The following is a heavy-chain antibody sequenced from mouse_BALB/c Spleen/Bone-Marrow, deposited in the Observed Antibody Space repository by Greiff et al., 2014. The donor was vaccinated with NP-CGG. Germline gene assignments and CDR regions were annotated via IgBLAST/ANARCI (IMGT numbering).Heavy chain of an antibody. J-gene: IGHJ3*01. V-gene: IGHV1-7*01. CDR3: ARFDGYEAY. Sequence: QVQLKQSGAELAKPGASVKMSCKASGHTFTSYWMHWVKQRPGQGLEWIGYINPSTGYTEYNQKFKDKATLTADKSSSTAYMQLSSLKSEDTAIYYCARFDGYEAYWGQGTLVTVSA. D-gene: IGHD2-2*01. CDR2: INPSTGYT. CDR1: GHTFTSYW.